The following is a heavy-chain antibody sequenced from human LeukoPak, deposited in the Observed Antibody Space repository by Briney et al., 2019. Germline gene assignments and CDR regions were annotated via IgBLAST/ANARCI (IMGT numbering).Heavy chain of an antibody. CDR2: ISGYSDYT. D-gene: IGHD4-17*01. V-gene: IGHV3-23*01. J-gene: IGHJ4*02. CDR3: ARGGFGTVTDY. Sequence: GGSLRLSFAASGFTFTHYAMTWVRPAPGKGLEWVSDISGYSDYTYYADSVKGRFTISRDNSKSTLYLQMNSLRADDTALYYCARGGFGTVTDYWGQGTLVTVSS. CDR1: GFTFTHYA.